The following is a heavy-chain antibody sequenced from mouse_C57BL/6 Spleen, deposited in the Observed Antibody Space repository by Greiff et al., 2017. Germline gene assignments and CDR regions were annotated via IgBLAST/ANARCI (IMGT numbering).Heavy chain of an antibody. CDR1: GFTFSSYG. V-gene: IGHV5-6*01. Sequence: EVQVVESGGDLVKPGGSLKLSCAASGFTFSSYGMSWVRQTPDKRLEWVATISSGGSYTYYPDSVKGRFTISRDNAKNTLYLQMSSLKSEDTAMYYCARGGETYFDYWGQGTTLTVSS. J-gene: IGHJ2*01. CDR3: ARGGETYFDY. CDR2: ISSGGSYT.